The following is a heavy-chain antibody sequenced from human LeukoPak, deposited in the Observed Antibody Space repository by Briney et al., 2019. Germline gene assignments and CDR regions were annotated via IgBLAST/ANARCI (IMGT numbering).Heavy chain of an antibody. CDR2: IKQDGSDK. V-gene: IGHV3-7*01. CDR3: ARDDGDSSGYYYGH. J-gene: IGHJ4*02. D-gene: IGHD3-22*01. CDR1: GFTFSSYW. Sequence: GGSLRLSCAASGFTFSSYWMSWVRQAPGKGLEWVANIKQDGSDKYYVDSVRGRFTISRDNAKNSLYLQMNSLRAEDTAVYYCARDDGDSSGYYYGHWGQGTLVTVSS.